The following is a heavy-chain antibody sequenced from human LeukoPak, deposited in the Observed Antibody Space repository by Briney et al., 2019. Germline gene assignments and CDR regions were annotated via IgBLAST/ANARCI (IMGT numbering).Heavy chain of an antibody. D-gene: IGHD4/OR15-4a*01. Sequence: GASVKVSCKASGYTFTSYAMNWVRQAPGQGLVWMGWINTNTGNPTYAQGFTGRFVFSLDTSVSTAYLQISSLKAEDTAVYYCAREPGSYGGADYYYYYMDVWGKGTTVTVSS. CDR1: GYTFTSYA. CDR2: INTNTGNP. V-gene: IGHV7-4-1*02. J-gene: IGHJ6*03. CDR3: AREPGSYGGADYYYYYMDV.